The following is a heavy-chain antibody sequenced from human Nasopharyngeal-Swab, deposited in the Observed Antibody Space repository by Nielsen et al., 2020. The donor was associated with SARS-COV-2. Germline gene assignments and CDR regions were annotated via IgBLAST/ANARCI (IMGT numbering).Heavy chain of an antibody. Sequence: GVLKISCAASGFTFSSYSMNWVRQAPGKGLEWVSSISSSSSYIYYADSVKGRFTISRDNAKNSLYLQMNSLRAEDTAVYYCARSKHSGSYYYGMDVWGQGTTVTVSS. CDR3: ARSKHSGSYYYGMDV. D-gene: IGHD1-26*01. CDR2: ISSSSSYI. V-gene: IGHV3-21*01. CDR1: GFTFSSYS. J-gene: IGHJ6*02.